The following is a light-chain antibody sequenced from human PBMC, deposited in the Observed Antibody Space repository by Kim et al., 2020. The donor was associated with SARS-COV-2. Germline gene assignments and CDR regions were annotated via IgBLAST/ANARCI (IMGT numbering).Light chain of an antibody. V-gene: IGLV1-44*01. J-gene: IGLJ2*01. CDR3: ATWDDSLNGEVV. CDR1: SSNIGRNT. Sequence: QSVLTQAPSASGTPGQRVTISCSGSSSNIGRNTVNWYQHLPGTAPKLLIYSNNQRPSGVPDRFSGSKSGTSASLAISGLQSEDEADYYCATWDDSLNGEVVFGGGTQLTVL. CDR2: SNN.